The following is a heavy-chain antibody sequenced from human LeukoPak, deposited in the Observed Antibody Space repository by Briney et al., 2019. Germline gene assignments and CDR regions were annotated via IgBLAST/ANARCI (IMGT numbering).Heavy chain of an antibody. Sequence: GGSLRLSCAASGFTVRSNYMSWVRQAPGKGLEWVSVIYSGGNTYYADSVKGRFTISRDNSKNTLYLQMNSLRAEDTAVYYCASLPYSAPFSFDYWGQGTLVTVSS. J-gene: IGHJ4*02. CDR1: GFTVRSNY. CDR3: ASLPYSAPFSFDY. V-gene: IGHV3-53*01. CDR2: IYSGGNT. D-gene: IGHD2-15*01.